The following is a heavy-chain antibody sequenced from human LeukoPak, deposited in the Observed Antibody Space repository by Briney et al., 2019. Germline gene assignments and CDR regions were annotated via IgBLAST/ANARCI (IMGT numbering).Heavy chain of an antibody. CDR3: ARDGASGYLAHY. CDR1: GYTLTGYY. D-gene: IGHD3-3*01. Sequence: ASVKVSCKASGYTLTGYYMHWVRQAPGQGLEWMGWINPNSGGTNYAQKFQGGVTMTRDTSISTAYMELSRRGSGDPAVYYCARDGASGYLAHYWGQGTLVTVSP. CDR2: INPNSGGT. J-gene: IGHJ4*02. V-gene: IGHV1-2*02.